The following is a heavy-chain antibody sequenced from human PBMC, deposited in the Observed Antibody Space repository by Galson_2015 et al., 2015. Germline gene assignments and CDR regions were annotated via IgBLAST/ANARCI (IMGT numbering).Heavy chain of an antibody. CDR1: GFTFSSYA. Sequence: SLRLSCAASGFTFSSYAMSWVRQVPGKGLEWVSAISGSGGRTYYADSVKGRFTISRDNSKNTLYLQMKSLRAEDTAVYYCAKDKGYSGCDPIDYWGQGTLVTVSS. V-gene: IGHV3-23*01. D-gene: IGHD5-12*01. CDR3: AKDKGYSGCDPIDY. J-gene: IGHJ4*02. CDR2: ISGSGGRT.